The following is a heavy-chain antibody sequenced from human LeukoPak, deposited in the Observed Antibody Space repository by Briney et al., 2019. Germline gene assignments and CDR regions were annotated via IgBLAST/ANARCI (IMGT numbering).Heavy chain of an antibody. CDR2: ISYDGSNK. Sequence: GGSLRLSCAASGFTFSSYAMHWVRQAPGKGLEWVAVISYDGSNKYYADSVKGRFTISRDNSKNTLYLQMNSLRAEDTAVYYCARPVATMVRPFDYWGQGTLVTVSS. J-gene: IGHJ4*02. CDR1: GFTFSSYA. CDR3: ARPVATMVRPFDY. V-gene: IGHV3-30-3*01. D-gene: IGHD3-10*01.